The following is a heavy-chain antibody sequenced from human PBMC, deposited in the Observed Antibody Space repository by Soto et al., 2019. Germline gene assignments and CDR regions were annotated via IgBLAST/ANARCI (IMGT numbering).Heavy chain of an antibody. Sequence: GASVKVSCKAPGGTFSSYAISWVRQAPGQGLEWMGGIIPIFGTANYAQKFQGRVTITADESTSTAYMELSSLRSEDTAVYYCARDSFDILTGYPTPGWFDPWGQGTLVTVS. CDR3: ARDSFDILTGYPTPGWFDP. V-gene: IGHV1-69*13. D-gene: IGHD3-9*01. J-gene: IGHJ5*02. CDR1: GGTFSSYA. CDR2: IIPIFGTA.